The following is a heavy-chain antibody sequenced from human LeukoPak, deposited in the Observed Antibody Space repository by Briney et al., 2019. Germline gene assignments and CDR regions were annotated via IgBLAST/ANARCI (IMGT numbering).Heavy chain of an antibody. CDR2: IYYGGST. J-gene: IGHJ6*02. D-gene: IGHD3-10*01. CDR1: GGSISSYY. CDR3: ARHGRTMVRGVINNYYYYGMDV. Sequence: SETLSLTCTVSGGSISSYYWSWIRQPPGKGLEWIGYIYYGGSTNYNPSLKSRVTISVDTSKNQFSLKLSSVTAADTAVYYCARHGRTMVRGVINNYYYYGMDVWGQGTTVTVSS. V-gene: IGHV4-59*08.